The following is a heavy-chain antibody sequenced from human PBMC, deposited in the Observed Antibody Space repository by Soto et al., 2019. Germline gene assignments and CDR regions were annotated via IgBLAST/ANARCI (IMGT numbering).Heavy chain of an antibody. J-gene: IGHJ4*02. Sequence: SETLSLTCTVSGGSVRGYYWTWIRQPPGKGLEWIGYIYYTGRTKYNPSLKSRVAISVDTSENQFSLKLSSVTAADTAVYYCAREVSSYVSNYFDSWGQGTLVTVSS. CDR3: AREVSSYVSNYFDS. D-gene: IGHD3-16*01. CDR2: IYYTGRT. CDR1: GGSVRGYY. V-gene: IGHV4-59*02.